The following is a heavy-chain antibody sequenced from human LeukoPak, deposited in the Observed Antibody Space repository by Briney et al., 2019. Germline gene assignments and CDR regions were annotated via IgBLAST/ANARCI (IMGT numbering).Heavy chain of an antibody. V-gene: IGHV1-69*05. CDR1: GGTFSSYA. D-gene: IGHD1-26*01. CDR3: ARGARGFRPTEFDY. Sequence: GASVKVSCKASGGTFSSYAISWVRQAPGQGLEWMGGIIPIFGTANYAQKFQGRVTISTDESTSTAYMELSSLRSEDTAVYYCARGARGFRPTEFDYWGQGTLVTVSS. J-gene: IGHJ4*02. CDR2: IIPIFGTA.